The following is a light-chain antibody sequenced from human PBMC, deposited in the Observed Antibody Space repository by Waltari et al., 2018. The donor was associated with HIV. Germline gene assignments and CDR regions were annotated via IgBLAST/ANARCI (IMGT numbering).Light chain of an antibody. CDR3: QQYDNLLFT. CDR1: QDIGHT. CDR2: DAS. V-gene: IGKV1-33*01. Sequence: DIQMTQFPAAVSASVGDRATITCQASQDIGHTLNWYQQKPGKAPKVLIYDASNSETGVPSRFSGSGSGTDFSLTISSLQPEDIATYYCQQYDNLLFTFGPGTKVDIK. J-gene: IGKJ3*01.